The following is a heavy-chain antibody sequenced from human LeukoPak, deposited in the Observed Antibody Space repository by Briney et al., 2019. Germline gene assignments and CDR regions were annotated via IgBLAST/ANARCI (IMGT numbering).Heavy chain of an antibody. CDR1: GFTFSTYA. Sequence: GGSLRPSCAASGFTFSTYAMNWVRQAPGKGLEWLSYISDSGDTINYADSVKGRFTISRDNAKNSLYLQMNSLRAEDTAVYYCAREKGSSGYPYYFDYWGQGTLVTVSS. CDR2: ISDSGDTI. D-gene: IGHD3-22*01. CDR3: AREKGSSGYPYYFDY. V-gene: IGHV3-48*01. J-gene: IGHJ4*02.